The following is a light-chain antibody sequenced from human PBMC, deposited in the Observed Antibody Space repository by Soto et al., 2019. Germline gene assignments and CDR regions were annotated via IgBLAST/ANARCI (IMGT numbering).Light chain of an antibody. V-gene: IGKV3-11*01. CDR3: QQRGKWPRT. Sequence: EIVLTQSPATLSLSPGERATLSCRASQSVGSYLAWYQQKPGQAPRLLIYDASNRATDIPARFSGSGSGTDFTRTTSSLESEDFGVYYGQQRGKWPRTCGQGTKLESK. J-gene: IGKJ2*01. CDR2: DAS. CDR1: QSVGSY.